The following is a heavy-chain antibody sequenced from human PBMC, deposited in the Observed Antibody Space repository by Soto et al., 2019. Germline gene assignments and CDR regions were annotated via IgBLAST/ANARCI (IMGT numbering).Heavy chain of an antibody. D-gene: IGHD3-10*01. V-gene: IGHV1-18*01. CDR1: GYIFTNYG. Sequence: ASVKVSCKASGYIFTNYGINWVRQAPGQGLEWMGWIRGYSGDKNYAQKFHDRVTMTSDTSTTTVYMELRSLRPDDTAVYYGARSVFRADLDYWGKGSRVTVSS. CDR2: IRGYSGDK. CDR3: ARSVFRADLDY. J-gene: IGHJ4*02.